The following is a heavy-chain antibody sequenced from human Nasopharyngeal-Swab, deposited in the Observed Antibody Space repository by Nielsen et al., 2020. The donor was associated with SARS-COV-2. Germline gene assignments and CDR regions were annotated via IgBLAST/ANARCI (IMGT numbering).Heavy chain of an antibody. CDR1: GDGVSSNSAA. J-gene: IGHJ4*02. CDR3: AREGEYYDILTGYRVIFDY. CDR2: TYYRSKWYN. V-gene: IGHV6-1*01. Sequence: SETLSLTCAISGDGVSSNSAAWNWIRQSPSRGLEWLGRTYYRSKWYNDYAVSVKSRITINPDTSKNQFSLQLNSVTPEDTAVYYCAREGEYYDILTGYRVIFDYWGQGTLVTVSS. D-gene: IGHD3-9*01.